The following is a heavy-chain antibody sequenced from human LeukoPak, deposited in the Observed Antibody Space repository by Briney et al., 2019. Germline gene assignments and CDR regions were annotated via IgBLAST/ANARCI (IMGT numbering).Heavy chain of an antibody. D-gene: IGHD7-27*01. CDR2: MSPNSGDT. Sequence: ASVKVSCKGSGYTFTSYDFNWVRQATGQRPEWMGWMSPNSGDTGYAQKFQDRVTMTRNTSIGTAYMELSSLRSDDTAVYYCARGPPNWGYDYWGPGTLVTVSS. CDR1: GYTFTSYD. V-gene: IGHV1-8*01. CDR3: ARGPPNWGYDY. J-gene: IGHJ4*02.